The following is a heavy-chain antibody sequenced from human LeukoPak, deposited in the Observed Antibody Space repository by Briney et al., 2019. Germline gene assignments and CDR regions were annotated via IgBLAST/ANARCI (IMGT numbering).Heavy chain of an antibody. V-gene: IGHV3-30*03. CDR1: GFTFSSYG. Sequence: GGSLRLSCAASGFTFSSYGMHWVRQAPGKGLEWVAVISYDGSNKYYADSVKGRFTISRDNSKNALYLQMNSLRAEDTAVYYCAGKNSYYAFDYWGQGTLVTVSS. CDR2: ISYDGSNK. CDR3: AGKNSYYAFDY. J-gene: IGHJ4*02. D-gene: IGHD3-10*01.